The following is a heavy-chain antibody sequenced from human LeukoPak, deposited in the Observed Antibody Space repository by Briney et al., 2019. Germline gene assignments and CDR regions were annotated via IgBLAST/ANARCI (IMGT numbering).Heavy chain of an antibody. J-gene: IGHJ5*02. CDR2: IYTSGST. D-gene: IGHD3-10*01. CDR3: ARGGYYGSGNDFRFDP. CDR1: GGSISSYY. V-gene: IGHV4-4*07. Sequence: SETLSLTCTVSGGSISSYYWSWIRQPAGKGLEWIGRIYTSGSTNYNPSLKSRVTMSVETSKNQFSLKLKSVTAADTAVYYCARGGYYGSGNDFRFDPWGQGTLVTVSS.